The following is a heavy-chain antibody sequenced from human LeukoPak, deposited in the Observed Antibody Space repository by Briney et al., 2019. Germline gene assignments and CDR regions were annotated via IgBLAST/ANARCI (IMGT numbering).Heavy chain of an antibody. CDR1: GFTFSSYA. CDR2: INHRGST. D-gene: IGHD6-13*01. Sequence: GSLRLSCAASGFTFSSYAMSWVRQPPGKGLEWIGEINHRGSTTYNPSLKSRVTISIDTSKNQFSLHLSSVTAADTAVYYCASLMLIAAGYDYWGQGNLVTVSS. J-gene: IGHJ4*02. CDR3: ASLMLIAAGYDY. V-gene: IGHV4-34*01.